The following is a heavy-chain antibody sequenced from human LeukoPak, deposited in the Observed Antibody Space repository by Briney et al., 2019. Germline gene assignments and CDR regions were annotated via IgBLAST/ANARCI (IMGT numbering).Heavy chain of an antibody. D-gene: IGHD6-19*01. V-gene: IGHV4-38-2*01. Sequence: ASETLSLTCAVSGYSISSGYYWGWIRQPPRKGLEWIVSFYHSGSTYYNPSLKSRVTISVDRSKNQFSLKLSSVTAADTAVYYCARGRGIAVAVNWGQGTLVTVSS. CDR3: ARGRGIAVAVN. CDR1: GYSISSGYY. CDR2: FYHSGST. J-gene: IGHJ4*02.